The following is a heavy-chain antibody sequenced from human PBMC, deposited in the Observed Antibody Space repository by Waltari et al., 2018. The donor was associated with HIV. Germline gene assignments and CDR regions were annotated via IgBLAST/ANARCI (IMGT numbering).Heavy chain of an antibody. J-gene: IGHJ6*02. D-gene: IGHD1-1*01. CDR2: IFPGDSGT. Sequence: EVQLVQSGAEVKRSGESLKISCKGSGYHFPSYWIGWVRQMPGKGLDWMGTIFPGDSGTSYSPSFQGQVTISVDKSISTAYLQWNSLKASDTAMYYCARKDGTPGFGRDVWGQGTTVTVSS. V-gene: IGHV5-51*01. CDR3: ARKDGTPGFGRDV. CDR1: GYHFPSYW.